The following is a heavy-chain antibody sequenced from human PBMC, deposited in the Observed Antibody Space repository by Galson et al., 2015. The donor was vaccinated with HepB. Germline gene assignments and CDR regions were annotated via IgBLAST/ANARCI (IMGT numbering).Heavy chain of an antibody. CDR2: FDPEDGGT. CDR3: AILKGYSSSFDRVFGWFDP. D-gene: IGHD6-6*01. Sequence: SVKVSCKVSGYTLTELSMHWVRQAPGKGLEWMGGFDPEDGGTIYAQKFQGRVTMTEDTSTDTAYMELSSLRSEDTAVYYCAILKGYSSSFDRVFGWFDPWGQGTLVTVSS. V-gene: IGHV1-24*01. CDR1: GYTLTELS. J-gene: IGHJ5*02.